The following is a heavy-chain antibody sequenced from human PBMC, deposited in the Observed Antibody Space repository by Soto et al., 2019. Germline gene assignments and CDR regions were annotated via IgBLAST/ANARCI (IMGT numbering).Heavy chain of an antibody. J-gene: IGHJ5*02. CDR2: IYYSGST. CDR3: ARGVTVFGLVSRFWFDP. V-gene: IGHV4-59*08. D-gene: IGHD3-3*01. Sequence: PSETLSLTCTVSGGSISSYYWSWIRQPPGKGLEWIGYIYYSGSTNYNPSLKSRVIISVDTSRNQFSLRLSSLTAADRAVYFCARGVTVFGLVSRFWFDPWGQATVVTVSS. CDR1: GGSISSYY.